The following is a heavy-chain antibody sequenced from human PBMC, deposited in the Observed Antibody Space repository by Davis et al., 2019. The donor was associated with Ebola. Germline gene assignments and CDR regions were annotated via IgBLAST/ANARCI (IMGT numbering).Heavy chain of an antibody. D-gene: IGHD4-11*01. V-gene: IGHV4-59*01. CDR3: AREATVTYWYFDL. J-gene: IGHJ2*01. Sequence: MPSETLSLTCSVSGASISSYYWSWIRQPPGKGLEWIGYIYYSGSTNYNPSLKSRVTISVDTSKNQFSLKLSSVTAADTAVYYCAREATVTYWYFDLWGRGTLVTVSS. CDR1: GASISSYY. CDR2: IYYSGST.